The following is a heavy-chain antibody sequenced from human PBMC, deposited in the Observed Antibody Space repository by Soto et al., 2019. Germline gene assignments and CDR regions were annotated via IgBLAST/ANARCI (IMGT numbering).Heavy chain of an antibody. CDR3: ARAAYSSSWYPHYYYYYYMDV. V-gene: IGHV4-61*01. Sequence: TLSLTCTVSGGSVSSGSYYWSWIRQPPGKGLEWIGYIYYSGSTNYNPSLKSRVTISVDTSKNQFSLKLSSVTAADTAVYYCARAAYSSSWYPHYYYYYYMDVWGKGTTVTVSS. J-gene: IGHJ6*03. CDR1: GGSVSSGSYY. D-gene: IGHD6-13*01. CDR2: IYYSGST.